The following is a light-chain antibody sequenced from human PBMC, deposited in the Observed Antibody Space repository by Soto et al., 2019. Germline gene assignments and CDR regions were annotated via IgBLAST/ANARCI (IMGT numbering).Light chain of an antibody. CDR2: SNN. CDR3: ATWDDGLNGYV. V-gene: IGLV1-44*01. J-gene: IGLJ1*01. CDR1: NSNIGSNT. Sequence: QSVLTQPPSASGTPGQRVTISCSGSNSNIGSNTVSWSQQLPGTAPRLLIYSNNQRPSGVPDRFSASRSGTSASLAISGLQSEDEADYYCATWDDGLNGYVFGTGTKVTVL.